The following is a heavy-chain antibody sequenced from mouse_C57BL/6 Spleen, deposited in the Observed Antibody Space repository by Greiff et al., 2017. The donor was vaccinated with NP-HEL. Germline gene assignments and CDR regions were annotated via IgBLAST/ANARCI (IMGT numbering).Heavy chain of an antibody. V-gene: IGHV1-80*01. CDR3: ARSTTVVPFAY. J-gene: IGHJ3*01. CDR1: GYAFSSYW. CDR2: IYPGDGDT. Sequence: LQQSGASVKISCKASGYAFSSYWMNWVKQRPGKGLEWIGQIYPGDGDTNYNGKFKGKATLTADKSSSTAYMQLSSLTSEDSAVYFCARSTTVVPFAYWGQGTLVTVSA. D-gene: IGHD1-1*01.